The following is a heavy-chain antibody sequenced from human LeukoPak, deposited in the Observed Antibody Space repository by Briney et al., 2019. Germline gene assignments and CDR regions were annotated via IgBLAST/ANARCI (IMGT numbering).Heavy chain of an antibody. CDR2: IKQDGSEK. CDR1: GFTFSSYW. CDR3: AREAATIWIELYYFDY. D-gene: IGHD5-12*01. Sequence: PGGSLRLSCAASGFTFSSYWMSWVRQAPGKGLEWVANIKQDGSEKYYVDSVKGRFTISRDNAKNSLYLQMNSLRAEDTAVYYCAREAATIWIELYYFDYWGQGTLVTVSS. V-gene: IGHV3-7*01. J-gene: IGHJ4*02.